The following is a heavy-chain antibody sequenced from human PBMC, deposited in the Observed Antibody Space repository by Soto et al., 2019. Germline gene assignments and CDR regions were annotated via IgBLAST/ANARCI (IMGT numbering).Heavy chain of an antibody. CDR2: IYWDGDK. CDR1: GFSLSTSGVG. D-gene: IGHD6-6*01. Sequence: QITLKESGPPLVKPTQTLTLTCTFSGFSLSTSGVGVGWIRQPPGEALEWLVLIYWDGDKRNSPSLKSRLTITRDTSKNQVVLTMTNMDPVDTATYYGAHSPYNSSSYYFDYWGQGTPVTVSS. V-gene: IGHV2-5*02. CDR3: AHSPYNSSSYYFDY. J-gene: IGHJ4*02.